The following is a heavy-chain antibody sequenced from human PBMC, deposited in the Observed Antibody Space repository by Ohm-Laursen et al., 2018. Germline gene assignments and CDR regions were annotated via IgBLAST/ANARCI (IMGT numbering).Heavy chain of an antibody. J-gene: IGHJ6*02. V-gene: IGHV3-30*18. Sequence: SLRLSCAASGFTFSSYGMHWVRQAPGKGLEWVAVISYDGSNKYYADSVKGRFTISRDNSKNTLYLQMNSLRAEDTAVYYCAKNYYDSSGYYSHYYGMDVWGQGTTVTVSS. CDR3: AKNYYDSSGYYSHYYGMDV. CDR2: ISYDGSNK. CDR1: GFTFSSYG. D-gene: IGHD3-22*01.